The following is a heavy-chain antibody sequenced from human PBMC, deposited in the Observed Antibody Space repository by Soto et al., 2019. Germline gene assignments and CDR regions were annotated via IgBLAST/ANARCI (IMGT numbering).Heavy chain of an antibody. V-gene: IGHV1-69*01. D-gene: IGHD1-26*01. CDR3: ARGYSGSSTSFDY. CDR1: GGTFRSFA. Sequence: QVQLVQSGAEVKKRGSSVKVSCKASGGTFRSFAISWVQRAPGQGFDWMGGIISILGTANYAQKFQGRVTITADESTSTAYMELSSLRSEDTAVYYCARGYSGSSTSFDYWGQGTLVTVSS. J-gene: IGHJ4*02. CDR2: IISILGTA.